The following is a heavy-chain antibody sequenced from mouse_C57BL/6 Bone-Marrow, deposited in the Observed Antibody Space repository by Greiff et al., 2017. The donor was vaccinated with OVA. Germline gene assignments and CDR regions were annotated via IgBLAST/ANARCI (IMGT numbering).Heavy chain of an antibody. CDR1: GYTFTDYY. CDR3: ARKGAMDY. J-gene: IGHJ4*01. V-gene: IGHV1-76*01. Sequence: QVQLQQSGAELVRPGASVKLSCTASGYTFTDYYINWVKQRPGQGLEWIARIYPGSGNTYYNEKFKGKATLTAEESSSTAYMQLSSLTSEDSAVYFCARKGAMDYWGQGTSVTVSS. CDR2: IYPGSGNT.